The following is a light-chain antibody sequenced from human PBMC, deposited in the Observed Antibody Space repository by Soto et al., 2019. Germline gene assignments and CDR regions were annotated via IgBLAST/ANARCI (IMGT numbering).Light chain of an antibody. CDR1: RSNIGNNY. J-gene: IGLJ3*02. CDR2: DNN. V-gene: IGLV1-51*01. Sequence: QSALTQPPSVSAAPGQKVTISCSGSRSNIGNNYVSWYQQLPGTAPKLLIYDNNKRPSRIPDRFSGSKSGTSATLGITGLQTGDEGDYYCGTWDSSLSAVVFGGGTKLTVL. CDR3: GTWDSSLSAVV.